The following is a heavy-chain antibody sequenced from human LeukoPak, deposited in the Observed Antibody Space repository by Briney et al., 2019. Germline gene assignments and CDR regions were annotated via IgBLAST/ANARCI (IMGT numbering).Heavy chain of an antibody. V-gene: IGHV4-4*07. CDR2: VYPSGST. CDR3: ARGNILCSGGSCSTNIDY. CDR1: GGSITGYY. J-gene: IGHJ4*02. D-gene: IGHD2-15*01. Sequence: SETLSLTCTVSGGSITGYYWSWIRQPAGKGLEWIGRVYPSGSTDYNPSLKSRVAIAVDTSKNQFSLKLSSVTAADTAVYYCARGNILCSGGSCSTNIDYWGQGTLVTVSS.